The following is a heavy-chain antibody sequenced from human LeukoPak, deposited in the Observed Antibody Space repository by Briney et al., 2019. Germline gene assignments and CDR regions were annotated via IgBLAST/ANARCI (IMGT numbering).Heavy chain of an antibody. CDR1: GFTFSSYV. V-gene: IGHV3-23*01. CDR2: ISGSGGGT. CDR3: AKHAGSGWYSDLDY. Sequence: AGGPLRLSCTASGFTFSSYVMSWVRQAPGKGLEWVSGISGSGGGTFYADSVKGRFTVSRDNPKNTLYLHMNSLRAEDTALYYCAKHAGSGWYSDLDYWGQGTLVTVSS. J-gene: IGHJ4*02. D-gene: IGHD6-19*01.